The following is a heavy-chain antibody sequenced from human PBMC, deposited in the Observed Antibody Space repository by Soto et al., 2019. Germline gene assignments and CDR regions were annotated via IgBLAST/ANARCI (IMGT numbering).Heavy chain of an antibody. V-gene: IGHV4-59*12. CDR3: ARAPWRTYIHHPQGAFHI. J-gene: IGHJ3*02. CDR2: IYYGGST. D-gene: IGHD3-16*01. CDR1: GGSISSYY. Sequence: SGTLSLTCTVSGGSISSYYWSWIRQPPGKGLGWIGYIYYGGSTNYNPSLKSRVTISVDTSKNRFSLKLSSVTAADTAVYYCARAPWRTYIHHPQGAFHIRGRAPMLTVS.